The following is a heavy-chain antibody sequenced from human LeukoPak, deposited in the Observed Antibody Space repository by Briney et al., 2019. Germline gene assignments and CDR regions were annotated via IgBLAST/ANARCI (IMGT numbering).Heavy chain of an antibody. CDR3: ARETYYYGSNDY. CDR1: GGSISSGGYY. Sequence: SQTLSLTCTVSGGSISSGGYYWSWIRQPAGKGLEWIGRIYTSGSTNYNPSLKSRVTMSVDTSKNQFSLKLSSVTAADTAVYYCARETYYYGSNDYWGQGTLVTVSS. V-gene: IGHV4-61*02. CDR2: IYTSGST. J-gene: IGHJ4*02. D-gene: IGHD3-10*01.